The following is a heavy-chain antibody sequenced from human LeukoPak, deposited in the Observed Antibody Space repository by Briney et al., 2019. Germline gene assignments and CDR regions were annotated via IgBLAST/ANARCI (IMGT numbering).Heavy chain of an antibody. CDR2: INSDGSST. D-gene: IGHD2-21*02. Sequence: GGSLRLSRAASGFTFSNYWMHWVRQAPGKGLVWVSRINSDGSSTSYADSVKGRFTISRDTAKNTLYLQMTSLGAEDTAVYYCARGYLAYCAGDCLPFDNWGQGALVTVSS. V-gene: IGHV3-74*01. CDR3: ARGYLAYCAGDCLPFDN. J-gene: IGHJ4*02. CDR1: GFTFSNYW.